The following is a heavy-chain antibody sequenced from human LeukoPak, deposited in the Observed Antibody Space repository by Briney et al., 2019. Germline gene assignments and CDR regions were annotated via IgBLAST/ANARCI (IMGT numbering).Heavy chain of an antibody. CDR2: INPNSGGT. CDR1: GYTFTGYY. V-gene: IGHV1-2*02. CDR3: ARSRGGSTYYDYVWGSYRYGFDY. J-gene: IGHJ4*02. D-gene: IGHD3-16*02. Sequence: GASVKVSCKASGYTFTGYYMHWVRQAPGQGLEWMGWINPNSGGTNYAQKFQGRVAMTRDTSISTAYMELSRLRSDDTAVYYCARSRGGSTYYDYVWGSYRYGFDYWGQGTLVTVSS.